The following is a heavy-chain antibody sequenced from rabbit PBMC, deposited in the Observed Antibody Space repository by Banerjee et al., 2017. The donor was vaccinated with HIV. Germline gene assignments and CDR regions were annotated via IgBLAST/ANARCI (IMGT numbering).Heavy chain of an antibody. V-gene: IGHV1S43*01. Sequence: QRQLEESGGGLVKPGGTLTLTCKASGFTLSSFWMCWVRQAPGKGLELIACIFNGDGSTYYASWVNGRFTISRSTSLSTVDLKMTSLTAADTATYFCARATLYYNGDADYGYASCSLWGPGTLVTVS. J-gene: IGHJ6*01. D-gene: IGHD6-1*01. CDR1: GFTLSSFW. CDR2: IFNGDGST. CDR3: ARATLYYNGDADYGYASCSL.